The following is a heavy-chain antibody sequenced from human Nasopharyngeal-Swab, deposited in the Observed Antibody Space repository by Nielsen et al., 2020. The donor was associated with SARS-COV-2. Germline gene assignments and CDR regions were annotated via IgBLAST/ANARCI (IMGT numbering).Heavy chain of an antibody. D-gene: IGHD3-3*01. J-gene: IGHJ4*02. CDR1: GFTFSSYG. CDR3: AKDTRAIFGVVGSYFDY. V-gene: IGHV3-30*02. Sequence: GESLKISCAASGFTFSSYGMHWVRQAPGKGLEWVAFIRYDGSNKYYADSVKGRFTISRDNSKNTLYLQMNSLRAEDTAVYYCAKDTRAIFGVVGSYFDYWGQGTLVTVS. CDR2: IRYDGSNK.